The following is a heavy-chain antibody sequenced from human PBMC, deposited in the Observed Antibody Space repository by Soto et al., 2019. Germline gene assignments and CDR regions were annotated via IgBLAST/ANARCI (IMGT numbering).Heavy chain of an antibody. D-gene: IGHD3-16*02. Sequence: GESLKISCNGSGYSFTGYWISWVRQMPGKGLEWMGRIDPSDSYTNHSPSFQGHVTISADKSISTAYLQWSSLKASDTTMYYCARQGDIPASDYWGHGTLVTVSS. V-gene: IGHV5-10-1*01. CDR3: ARQGDIPASDY. CDR2: IDPSDSYT. CDR1: GYSFTGYW. J-gene: IGHJ4*01.